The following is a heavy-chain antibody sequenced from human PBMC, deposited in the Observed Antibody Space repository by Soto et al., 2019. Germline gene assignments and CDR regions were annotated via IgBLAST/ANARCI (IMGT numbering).Heavy chain of an antibody. CDR2: IIPIFGTA. J-gene: IGHJ4*02. Sequence: ASVKVSCKASGGTFSSYAISWGRQAPGQGLEWMGGIIPIFGTANYAQKFQGRVTITADESTSTAYMELSSLRSEDTAVYYCARVISGSYYHYFDYWGQGTLVTVSS. CDR3: ARVISGSYYHYFDY. D-gene: IGHD1-26*01. CDR1: GGTFSSYA. V-gene: IGHV1-69*13.